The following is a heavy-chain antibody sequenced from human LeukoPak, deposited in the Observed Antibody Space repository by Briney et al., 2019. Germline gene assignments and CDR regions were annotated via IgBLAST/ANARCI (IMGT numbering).Heavy chain of an antibody. D-gene: IGHD2-2*01. CDR1: GYTFTSYG. CDR2: ISAYKGNT. CDR3: ARGARYQLLTQDYYYMDV. Sequence: ASVKVSCKASGYTFTSYGMSWVRQAPGQGLEWMGWISAYKGNTNYAQKFQGRVTITTDKSTSTAYMELSSLRSEDTAVYYCARGARYQLLTQDYYYMDVWGKGTTVTVSS. V-gene: IGHV1-18*01. J-gene: IGHJ6*03.